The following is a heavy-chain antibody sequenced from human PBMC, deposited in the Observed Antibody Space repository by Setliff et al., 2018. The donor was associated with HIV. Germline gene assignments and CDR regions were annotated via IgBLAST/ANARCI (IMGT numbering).Heavy chain of an antibody. CDR2: FNTNTGNP. CDR1: GYIFTNYA. D-gene: IGHD2-21*01. J-gene: IGHJ4*02. V-gene: IGHV7-4-1*02. CDR3: ARVSDTGVDPQTHRDY. Sequence: ASVKVSCKTSGYIFTNYALNWVRQAPGQGLEWMGWFNTNTGNPTYAQGFTGRFVSSLDTSVSTAYLQISSLKAEDSAIYYCARVSDTGVDPQTHRDYWGQGTPVTVSS.